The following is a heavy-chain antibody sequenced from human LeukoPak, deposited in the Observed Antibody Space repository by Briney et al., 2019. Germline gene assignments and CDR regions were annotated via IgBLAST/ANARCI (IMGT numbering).Heavy chain of an antibody. CDR2: IIPIFGTA. D-gene: IGHD6-19*01. V-gene: IGHV1-69*13. J-gene: IGHJ4*02. CDR3: ARGSVLKEQWLVGLDY. Sequence: SVKLSCTASGGTFSSYAISWVRQAPGQGLEWMGGIIPIFGTANYAQKFQGRVTITADESTSTAYMELSSLRSEDTAVYYCARGSVLKEQWLVGLDYWGQGTLVTVCS. CDR1: GGTFSSYA.